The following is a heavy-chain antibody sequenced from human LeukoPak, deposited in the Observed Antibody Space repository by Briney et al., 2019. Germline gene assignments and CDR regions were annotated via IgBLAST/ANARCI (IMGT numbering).Heavy chain of an antibody. V-gene: IGHV4-59*08. Sequence: SETLSLTCTVSGGSISNYYWSWIRQSPGKGLEWIGYIYYTGNTNYNPSLESRVIISVDTSKNQFSLKLSSVTAADTAVYYCARHNSSGWYDYWGQGTLVTVSS. CDR1: GGSISNYY. CDR3: ARHNSSGWYDY. D-gene: IGHD6-19*01. CDR2: IYYTGNT. J-gene: IGHJ4*02.